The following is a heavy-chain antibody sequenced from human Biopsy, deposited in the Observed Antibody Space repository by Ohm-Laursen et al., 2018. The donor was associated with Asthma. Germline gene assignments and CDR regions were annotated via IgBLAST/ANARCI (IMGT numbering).Heavy chain of an antibody. CDR1: GGYLTGHY. CDR3: SRNKIEDGIYFDN. D-gene: IGHD5-24*01. Sequence: SDTLSLTCPVYGGYLTGHYWNWIRQPPGKGLEWIGEIDQSGYTNYNLSLKRRVTISADTSKNQFHLNLSSVTAADTAVYYCSRNKIEDGIYFDNWGQGTQVTVSS. J-gene: IGHJ4*02. V-gene: IGHV4-34*01. CDR2: IDQSGYT.